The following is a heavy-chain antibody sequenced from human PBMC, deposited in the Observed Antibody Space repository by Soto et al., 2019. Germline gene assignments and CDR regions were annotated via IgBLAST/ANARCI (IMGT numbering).Heavy chain of an antibody. J-gene: IGHJ4*02. CDR1: GFTFSSYA. CDR2: ISYDGSNK. Sequence: GGSLRLSCAASGFTFSSYAMHWVRQAPGKGLEWVAVISYDGSNKYYADSVKGRFTISRDNSKNTLYLQMNSLRAEDTAVYYCARDHTPSGWYYFDSWGQGTLVTVS. CDR3: ARDHTPSGWYYFDS. V-gene: IGHV3-30-3*01. D-gene: IGHD6-19*01.